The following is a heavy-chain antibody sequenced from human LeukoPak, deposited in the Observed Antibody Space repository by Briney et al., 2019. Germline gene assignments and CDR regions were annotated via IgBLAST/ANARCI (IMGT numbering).Heavy chain of an antibody. V-gene: IGHV4-38-2*02. Sequence: SETLSLTRTVSGGSISSYYWGWIRQPPGKGLEWIGSIYHSGSTYYNPSLKSRVTISVDTSKKQFSLKLSSVTAADTAVYYCARVGTYYYGSGSPGPWGQGTLVTVSS. CDR3: ARVGTYYYGSGSPGP. D-gene: IGHD3-10*01. CDR2: IYHSGST. CDR1: GGSISSYY. J-gene: IGHJ5*02.